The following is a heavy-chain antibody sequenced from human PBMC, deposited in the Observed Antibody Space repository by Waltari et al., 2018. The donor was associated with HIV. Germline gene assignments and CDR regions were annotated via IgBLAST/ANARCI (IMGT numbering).Heavy chain of an antibody. V-gene: IGHV4-39*01. CDR3: ARHALRVGAAYWNFDL. J-gene: IGHJ2*01. Sequence: QLQLQESGPGLKPSATLSLTCTVSGGSVSSSSYLWGWIRQPPGKGLEWIGRIYYTGRAYYNPSLKSRVTISVDTSKNQFSLKVTSVTAADTAVYYCARHALRVGAAYWNFDLWGRGTLVTVSS. D-gene: IGHD1-26*01. CDR1: GGSVSSSSYL. CDR2: IYYTGRA.